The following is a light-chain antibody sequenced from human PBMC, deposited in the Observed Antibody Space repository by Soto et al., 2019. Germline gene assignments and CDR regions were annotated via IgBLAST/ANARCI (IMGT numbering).Light chain of an antibody. CDR2: DSS. Sequence: EIELTQSPATLSLSPGETATLSCRASQNVDKFLAWYQQRPGQPPRLLIFDSSNRATGVPVRISGSGSGTVFTLTIGSLEPEDSAVYYCQQRKNWPPITFGQGTRLEIK. CDR3: QQRKNWPPIT. V-gene: IGKV3-11*01. J-gene: IGKJ5*01. CDR1: QNVDKF.